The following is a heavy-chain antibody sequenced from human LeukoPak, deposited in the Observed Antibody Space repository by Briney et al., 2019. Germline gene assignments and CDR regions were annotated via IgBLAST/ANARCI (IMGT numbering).Heavy chain of an antibody. D-gene: IGHD6-19*01. Sequence: GGSLRLSCAASGFTFSSYGMHWVRQAPGKGLEWVSAISGSGGSTYYADSVKGRFTISRDNSKNTLYLQMNSLRAEDTAVYYCAKDLEAVAGASEIIDYWGQGTLVTVSS. CDR3: AKDLEAVAGASEIIDY. CDR1: GFTFSSYG. V-gene: IGHV3-23*01. CDR2: ISGSGGST. J-gene: IGHJ4*02.